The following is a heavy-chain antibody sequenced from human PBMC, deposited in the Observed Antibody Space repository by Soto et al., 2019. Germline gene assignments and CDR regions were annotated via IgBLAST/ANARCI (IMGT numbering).Heavy chain of an antibody. CDR3: ARSGDNYNRLDY. J-gene: IGHJ4*02. CDR1: GFTFSGYS. CDR2: SSNSGTFS. D-gene: IGHD1-1*01. Sequence: PXVSLRLSCAASGFTFSGYSWNWIRQAPGKGLEWISYSSNSGTFSRYADSVKGRFSISRDNTKNLLYLQMNSLRAEDTAVYYCARSGDNYNRLDYWGQGTPVTVSS. V-gene: IGHV3-21*05.